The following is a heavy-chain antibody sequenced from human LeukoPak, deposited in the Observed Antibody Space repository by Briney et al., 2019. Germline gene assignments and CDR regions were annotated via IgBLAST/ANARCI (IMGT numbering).Heavy chain of an antibody. V-gene: IGHV1-24*01. J-gene: IGHJ4*02. CDR1: GYTLTELS. CDR3: ATLTGGGDYGDYGEKYFDY. Sequence: ASVRVSRMVSGYTLTELSIDWVRQAPGKGLEWMGSFDPEDGETIYAQKFQGRVTMTEDTSTDTAYMELSSLRSEDTAVYYCATLTGGGDYGDYGEKYFDYWCQGNLVTVSS. CDR2: FDPEDGET. D-gene: IGHD4-17*01.